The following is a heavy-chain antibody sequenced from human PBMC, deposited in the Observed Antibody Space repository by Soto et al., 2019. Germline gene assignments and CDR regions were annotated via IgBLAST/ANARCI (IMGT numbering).Heavy chain of an antibody. J-gene: IGHJ5*02. D-gene: IGHD2-15*01. CDR2: IYYSGST. V-gene: IGHV4-31*03. Sequence: PSETLSLPCTVSGGSISSGGYYWSWIRQHPGQGLEWIGYIYYSGSTYYNPSLRSRVTISVDTSKNQFSLKLSSVTAADTAVYYCAREWGRYCSGGSCYLSWFDPWGQGTLVTVSS. CDR1: GGSISSGGYY. CDR3: AREWGRYCSGGSCYLSWFDP.